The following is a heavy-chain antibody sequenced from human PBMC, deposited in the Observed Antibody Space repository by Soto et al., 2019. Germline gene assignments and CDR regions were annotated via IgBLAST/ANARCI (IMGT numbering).Heavy chain of an antibody. CDR2: IYYSGST. Sequence: SEALSLTCTVSGGSVSRYYWSWIRQPPGKGLEWIGYIYYSGSTNYNPSLKSRVTISVDASKNQFSLKLSSVTAADTAVYYCTRMGDSSSWFDPSGQGTLVTVSS. CDR1: GGSVSRYY. V-gene: IGHV4-59*08. D-gene: IGHD6-13*01. J-gene: IGHJ5*02. CDR3: TRMGDSSSWFDP.